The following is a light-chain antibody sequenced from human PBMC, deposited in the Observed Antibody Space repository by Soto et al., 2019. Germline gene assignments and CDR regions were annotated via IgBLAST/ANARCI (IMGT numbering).Light chain of an antibody. CDR2: GAS. CDR3: QQYGSSPLT. Sequence: EIVLTQSPGTLSLSPGERATLSCRASLSVSSSYLAWYQQKPGQTPRLLIYGASSRATGIPDRFNGSGSGTDFTLTISRLEPEDFAVYYCQQYGSSPLTFGGGTKVEIK. CDR1: LSVSSSY. J-gene: IGKJ4*01. V-gene: IGKV3-20*01.